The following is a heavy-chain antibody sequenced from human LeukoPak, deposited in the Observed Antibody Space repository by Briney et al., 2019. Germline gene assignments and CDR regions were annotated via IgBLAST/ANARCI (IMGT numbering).Heavy chain of an antibody. Sequence: ASVKVSCKASGYTFTRYGINWVRQAPGQGLEWMGWISGYNGNTNYAQRFQGRVTMATDTSTNTAYMEPRSLRSDDTAVYYCSTGTITMIRGTVYYYYGLDVWGQGTTVTVSS. D-gene: IGHD3-10*01. CDR1: GYTFTRYG. J-gene: IGHJ6*02. V-gene: IGHV1-18*01. CDR3: STGTITMIRGTVYYYYGLDV. CDR2: ISGYNGNT.